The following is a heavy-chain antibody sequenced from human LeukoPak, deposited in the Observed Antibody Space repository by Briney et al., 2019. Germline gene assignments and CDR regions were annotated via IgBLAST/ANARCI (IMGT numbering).Heavy chain of an antibody. CDR2: LYRSGST. D-gene: IGHD7-27*01. V-gene: IGHV4-38-2*02. CDR3: ARVNWVIDY. Sequence: SETLSLTCTVSGYSTSSGYHWGWIRQPPGKGLEWIGHLYRSGSTYYNPSLKSRVTMSLDTSKNQLFLDLTSVTAADTAVFYCARVNWVIDYWGQGILVTVSS. J-gene: IGHJ4*02. CDR1: GYSTSSGYH.